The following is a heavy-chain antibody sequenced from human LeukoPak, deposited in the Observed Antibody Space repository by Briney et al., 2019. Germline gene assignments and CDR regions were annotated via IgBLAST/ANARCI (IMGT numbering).Heavy chain of an antibody. D-gene: IGHD4-17*01. CDR3: AKSDRLTVNAQFDY. CDR2: ISCGGGGT. V-gene: IGHV3-23*01. J-gene: IGHJ4*02. Sequence: GGSLRLSCAASGFTFSVYAMTWVRQAPGKGLEWVSAISCGGGGTYYADSVKGRFTISRDNSKNSLYLQMNSLRAEDTAVYYCAKSDRLTVNAQFDYWGQGTLVTVSS. CDR1: GFTFSVYA.